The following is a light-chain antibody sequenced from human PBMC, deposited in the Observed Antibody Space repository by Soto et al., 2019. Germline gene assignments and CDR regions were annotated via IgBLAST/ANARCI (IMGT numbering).Light chain of an antibody. J-gene: IGKJ4*01. CDR3: QQYNNWSPLT. V-gene: IGKV3-15*01. Sequence: EIVMTQSPATLSVSPGEGATLSCRASQSVNSNLAWYQQKPGQAPRLLIYETSTRATGVPVRFSGSGSGTEFTLTISSLQSADVAVYYCQQYNNWSPLTFGGGTKVEI. CDR1: QSVNSN. CDR2: ETS.